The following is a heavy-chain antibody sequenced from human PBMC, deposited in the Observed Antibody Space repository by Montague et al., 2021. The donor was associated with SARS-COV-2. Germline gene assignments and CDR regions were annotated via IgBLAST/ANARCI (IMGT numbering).Heavy chain of an antibody. D-gene: IGHD2-15*01. J-gene: IGHJ3*02. CDR1: GGSFSNYY. CDR2: VNQSGTT. V-gene: IGHV4-34*01. CDR3: ASGRRPVVLPGAGPAGRAFDI. Sequence: SETLSLTCAISGGSFSNYYWSWIRQPPGKGLEWIGEVNQSGTTIYNPSVKSGVTISEDMSKNQFYLRLNSVTAADTAVYYFASGRRPVVLPGAGPAGRAFDIWGQGTMVTVSS.